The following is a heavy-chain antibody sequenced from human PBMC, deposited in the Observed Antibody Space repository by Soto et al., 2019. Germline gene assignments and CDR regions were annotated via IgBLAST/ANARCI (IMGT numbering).Heavy chain of an antibody. CDR1: GFTFSSYS. J-gene: IGHJ5*02. CDR3: ASGYSYGYPNWFDP. D-gene: IGHD5-18*01. CDR2: ISSSSSYI. Sequence: PGGSLSLSCAASGFTFSSYSMNWVRQAPGKGLEWVSSISSSSSYIYYADSVKGRFTISRDNAKNSLYLQMNSLRAEDTAVYYCASGYSYGYPNWFDPWGQGTLVTVSS. V-gene: IGHV3-21*01.